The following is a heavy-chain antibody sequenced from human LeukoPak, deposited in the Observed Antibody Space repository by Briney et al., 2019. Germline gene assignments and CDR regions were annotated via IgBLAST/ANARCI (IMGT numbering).Heavy chain of an antibody. D-gene: IGHD3-10*01. CDR1: GGSISSYY. CDR2: IYYSGST. V-gene: IGHV4-59*01. CDR3: ARGGGYGWGNAFDV. Sequence: SETLSLTCTVSGGSISSYYWSWIRQPPGKGLEWIGYIYYSGSTNYNPSLKSRVTISVDTSKNQFSLKLSSVTAADTAVYYCARGGGYGWGNAFDVWGQGTMVSVSS. J-gene: IGHJ3*01.